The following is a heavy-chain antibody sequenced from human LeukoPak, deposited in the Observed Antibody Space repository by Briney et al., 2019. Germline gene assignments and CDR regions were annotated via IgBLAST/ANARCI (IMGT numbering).Heavy chain of an antibody. CDR1: GGSISCSSYY. CDR3: ARRQLRLGSLDP. Sequence: SETLSLTCTVSGGSISCSSYYWGWIRQPPGKGLEWIGSIYYSGSTYYNPSLKSRVTISVDTSKNQFSLKLSSVTAADTAVYYCARRQLRLGSLDPWGQGTLVTVSS. CDR2: IYYSGST. J-gene: IGHJ5*02. V-gene: IGHV4-39*01. D-gene: IGHD3-3*01.